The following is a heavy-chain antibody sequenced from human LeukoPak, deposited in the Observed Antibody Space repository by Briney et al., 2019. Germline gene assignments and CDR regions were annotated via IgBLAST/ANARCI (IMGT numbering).Heavy chain of an antibody. J-gene: IGHJ5*02. Sequence: PSETLSLTCSVSSGSINNYYWSWIRQPAGKGLEWIGRFYTSGHTKYNPSLKSRVAMSGDTSKNQFSLKLSSVSAADTAMYYCARLGGGGFHPWGQGTLVTVSS. CDR3: ARLGGGGFHP. CDR1: SGSINNYY. V-gene: IGHV4-4*07. D-gene: IGHD3-16*01. CDR2: FYTSGHT.